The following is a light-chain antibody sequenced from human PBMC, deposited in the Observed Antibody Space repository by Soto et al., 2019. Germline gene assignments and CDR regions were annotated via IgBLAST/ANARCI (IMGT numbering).Light chain of an antibody. Sequence: DIQMTQSPSSLSASVGDKVTITCRASQTISNYLNWYQLKAGKAPKLLIYGASSLQSGVPSRFSGSGSGTDFTLTISSLQPEDFATYYCQQSSSNPFTFGPGTKVDI. CDR3: QQSSSNPFT. J-gene: IGKJ3*01. CDR1: QTISNY. CDR2: GAS. V-gene: IGKV1-39*01.